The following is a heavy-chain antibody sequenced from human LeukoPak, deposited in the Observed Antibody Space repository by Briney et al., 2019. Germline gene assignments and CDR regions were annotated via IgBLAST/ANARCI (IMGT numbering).Heavy chain of an antibody. CDR3: ARERSSWHTYGMDV. J-gene: IGHJ6*02. CDR1: VFTFSGYG. D-gene: IGHD6-13*01. CDR2: IWFDGSNK. Sequence: GGSLRLSCAASVFTFSGYGMHWVRQAPGKGLEWVAVIWFDGSNKYYADSVKGRFIISRDNSKNTLYLQMNSLRAEDTAVYYCARERSSWHTYGMDVWGQGTTVTVSS. V-gene: IGHV3-33*01.